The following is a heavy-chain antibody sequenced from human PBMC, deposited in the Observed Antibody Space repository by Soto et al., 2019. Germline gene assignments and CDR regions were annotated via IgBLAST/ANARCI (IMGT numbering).Heavy chain of an antibody. Sequence: VGSLRLSCAGSGFTFGDSHMSWIRQAPGKGLEWLSYISPGSRYPAYADSVKGRFTISRDNAKRSLYLQMMSLTAEDTAIYYCVRGGGGGLLDPWRQATMVTVSS. J-gene: IGHJ5*02. CDR1: GFTFGDSH. CDR3: VRGGGGGLLDP. V-gene: IGHV3-11*06. D-gene: IGHD2-15*01. CDR2: ISPGSRYP.